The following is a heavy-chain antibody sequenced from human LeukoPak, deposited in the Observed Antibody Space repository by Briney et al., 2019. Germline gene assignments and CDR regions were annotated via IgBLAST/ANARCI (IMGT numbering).Heavy chain of an antibody. Sequence: SETLSLTCSVSGDSIAATSYYWAWIRQPPGKGLEWIGSIYYGGNINYDPSLQSRVTISIDTSKNQFSLSLTSVTAADTAVYFCARQTRYTYDPNWFHPWGQGTLVTVSS. D-gene: IGHD5-12*01. J-gene: IGHJ5*02. CDR2: IYYGGNI. V-gene: IGHV4-39*01. CDR3: ARQTRYTYDPNWFHP. CDR1: GDSIAATSYY.